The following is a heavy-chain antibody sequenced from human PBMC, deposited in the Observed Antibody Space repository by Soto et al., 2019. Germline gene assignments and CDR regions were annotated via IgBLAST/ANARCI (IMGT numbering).Heavy chain of an antibody. D-gene: IGHD6-6*01. J-gene: IGHJ4*02. Sequence: LSLTCAVYGGSCSGYYWSWIRQPPGKGLEWIGEINHSGSTNYNPSLKSRVTISVDTSKNQFSLKLSSVTAADTAVYYCARGLRSSSSGRDFDYWGQGTLVTVSS. CDR3: ARGLRSSSSGRDFDY. CDR1: GGSCSGYY. V-gene: IGHV4-34*01. CDR2: INHSGST.